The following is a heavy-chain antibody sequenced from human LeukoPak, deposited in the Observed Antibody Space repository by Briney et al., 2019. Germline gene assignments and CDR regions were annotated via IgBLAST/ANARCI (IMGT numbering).Heavy chain of an antibody. CDR1: GGSFSDYY. Sequence: PSETLSLTCAVNGGSFSDYYWSWIRQPPGKGLEWIGEINHSGSTEYNPSLKSRVTISLDTSKNQFSLKLSSVTAADTAVYYCARTSLRRLGTFDIWGQGTMVTVSS. J-gene: IGHJ3*02. D-gene: IGHD3-9*01. CDR2: INHSGST. V-gene: IGHV4-34*01. CDR3: ARTSLRRLGTFDI.